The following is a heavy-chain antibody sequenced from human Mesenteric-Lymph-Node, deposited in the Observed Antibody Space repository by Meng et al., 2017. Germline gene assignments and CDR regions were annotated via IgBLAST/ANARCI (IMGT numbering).Heavy chain of an antibody. CDR2: ISSSSSYI. Sequence: GESLKISCAASGFTFSSYSMNWVRQAPGKGLEWVSSISSSSSYIYYADSVKGRFTISRDNAKNSLYLQMNSLRAEDTAVYYCARADGAYCGGDCYLGFIGYWGQGTLVTVSS. D-gene: IGHD2-21*02. J-gene: IGHJ4*02. CDR3: ARADGAYCGGDCYLGFIGY. V-gene: IGHV3-21*01. CDR1: GFTFSSYS.